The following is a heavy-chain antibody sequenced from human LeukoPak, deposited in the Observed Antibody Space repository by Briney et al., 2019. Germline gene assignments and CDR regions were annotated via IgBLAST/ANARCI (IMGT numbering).Heavy chain of an antibody. Sequence: ASVKVSCKASGYTFTGYYMHWVRQAPGQGLEWMGWINPNSGGTNYAQKFQGRVTMTRDTSISTAYMGLSRLRSDDTAVYYCASQAGWDFFWFDPWGQGTLVTVSS. CDR2: INPNSGGT. J-gene: IGHJ5*02. CDR3: ASQAGWDFFWFDP. D-gene: IGHD6-19*01. CDR1: GYTFTGYY. V-gene: IGHV1-2*02.